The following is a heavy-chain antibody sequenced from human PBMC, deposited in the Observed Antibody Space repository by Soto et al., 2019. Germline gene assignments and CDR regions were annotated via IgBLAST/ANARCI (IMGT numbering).Heavy chain of an antibody. D-gene: IGHD3-10*01. CDR2: INHSGST. CDR1: GGSFSGYY. J-gene: IGHJ4*02. Sequence: QVQLQQWGAGLLKPSETLSLTCAVYGGSFSGYYWSWIRQPPGKGLEWIGEINHSGSTNYNPSLKSRVTIXXDXSXXQFSLKLSSVTAADTAVYYCARGQLLWFGESTLGYWGQGTLVTVSS. V-gene: IGHV4-34*01. CDR3: ARGQLLWFGESTLGY.